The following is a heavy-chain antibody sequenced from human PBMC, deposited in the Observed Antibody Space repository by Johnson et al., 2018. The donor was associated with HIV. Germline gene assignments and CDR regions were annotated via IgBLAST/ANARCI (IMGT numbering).Heavy chain of an antibody. Sequence: VQLVESGGGLVQPGGSLRLSCAASGFTFSSYAMSWVRQAPGKGLEWVSGISWNSGSIGYADSVKGRFTIPRDNAKNSLDLQMNSQRAEDTAVYYCAIPFTYYYDSSGSGDAFDIWGQGTMVTVSS. V-gene: IGHV3-9*01. CDR3: AIPFTYYYDSSGSGDAFDI. CDR2: ISWNSGSI. J-gene: IGHJ3*02. D-gene: IGHD3-22*01. CDR1: GFTFSSYA.